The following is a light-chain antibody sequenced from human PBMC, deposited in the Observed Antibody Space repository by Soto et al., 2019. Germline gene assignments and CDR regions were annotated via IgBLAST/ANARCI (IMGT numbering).Light chain of an antibody. Sequence: ERVMTQSPATLSVSPGGRATLSCRASQSISDTLAWYQQKPGQAPRLLIHGASTRATGFPARFSGSGSGTDFTLTISSLQSEDFATYYCQQLNSYPPWTFGQGTKVDI. CDR1: QSISDT. CDR2: GAS. V-gene: IGKV3-15*01. CDR3: QQLNSYPPWT. J-gene: IGKJ1*01.